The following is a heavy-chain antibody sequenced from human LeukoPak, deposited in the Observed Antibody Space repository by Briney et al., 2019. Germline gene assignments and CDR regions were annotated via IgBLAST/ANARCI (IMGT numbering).Heavy chain of an antibody. CDR3: ARYRLPDYYYHYFMDV. D-gene: IGHD3-16*02. J-gene: IGHJ6*03. V-gene: IGHV1-18*01. CDR1: GYVFTNYG. Sequence: ASVKVSCKASGYVFTNYGLFWVRQAPGQGLEWMGWISGDNRNIKYAEKFQGRVTMTTDTSTTTAYMELRSLRSDDTAVYFCARYRLPDYYYHYFMDVWGRGTTVTVSS. CDR2: ISGDNRNI.